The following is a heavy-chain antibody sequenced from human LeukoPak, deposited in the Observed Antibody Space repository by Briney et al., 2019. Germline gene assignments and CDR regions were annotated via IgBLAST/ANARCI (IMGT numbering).Heavy chain of an antibody. Sequence: GGSLRLSCAASGFTFSSYWMNWVRQAPGKGLEWVANIKQDGSEKFYVDSVKGRFTLSRDNAKNSLYLQMNSLRAEDTAVYYCARDVAAAAVYYFDYWGQGTLVTVSS. V-gene: IGHV3-7*01. CDR3: ARDVAAAAVYYFDY. J-gene: IGHJ4*02. CDR1: GFTFSSYW. CDR2: IKQDGSEK. D-gene: IGHD6-13*01.